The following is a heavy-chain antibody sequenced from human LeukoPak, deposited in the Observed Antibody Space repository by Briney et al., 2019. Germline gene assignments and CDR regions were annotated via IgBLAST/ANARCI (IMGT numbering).Heavy chain of an antibody. D-gene: IGHD5-12*01. V-gene: IGHV3-23*01. CDR1: GFTFSSYA. J-gene: IGHJ6*02. Sequence: PGGSLRLSCAASGFTFSSYAMSWVRQAPGKGLEWVSAISGSGGSTYYADSVKGRFTISRDNSRNTLYLQMNSLRAEDTAVYYCAKDQRYSGYDSYYYYYGMDVWGQGTTVTVSS. CDR3: AKDQRYSGYDSYYYYYGMDV. CDR2: ISGSGGST.